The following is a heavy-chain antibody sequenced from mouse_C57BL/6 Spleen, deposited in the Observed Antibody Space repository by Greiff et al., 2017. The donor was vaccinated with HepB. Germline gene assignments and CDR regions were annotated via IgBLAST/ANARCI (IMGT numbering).Heavy chain of an antibody. CDR1: GFTFSDYG. V-gene: IGHV5-17*01. D-gene: IGHD1-1*01. CDR3: AVLYYYGSSSYAMDY. CDR2: ISSGSSTI. Sequence: EVNLVESGGGLVKPGGSLKLSCAASGFTFSDYGMHWVRQAPEKGLEWVAYISSGSSTIYYADTVKGRFTISRDNAKNTLFLQMTSLRSEDTAMYYCAVLYYYGSSSYAMDYWGQGTSVTVSS. J-gene: IGHJ4*01.